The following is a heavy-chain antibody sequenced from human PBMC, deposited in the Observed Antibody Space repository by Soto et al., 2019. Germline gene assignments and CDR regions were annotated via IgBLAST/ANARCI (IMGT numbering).Heavy chain of an antibody. CDR3: AKDAGYSSGWIDY. Sequence: GGSLRLSCAASGFTFSSYGMHWVRQAPGKGLEWVAVISYDGSNKYYADSVKGRFTISRDNSKNTLYLQMNSLRAEDTAVYYCAKDAGYSSGWIDYWGQGTLVTVSS. CDR2: ISYDGSNK. D-gene: IGHD6-19*01. V-gene: IGHV3-30*18. CDR1: GFTFSSYG. J-gene: IGHJ4*02.